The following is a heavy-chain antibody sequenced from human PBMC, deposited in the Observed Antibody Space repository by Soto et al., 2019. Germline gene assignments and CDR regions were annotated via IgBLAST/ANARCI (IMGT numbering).Heavy chain of an antibody. D-gene: IGHD2-15*01. Sequence: QITLRESGPTLVKPTQTLTLTCTFSGFSLSTSGVGVGWIRQPPGKALEWLALIYWDDDKRYSPSLKSRLTITNDTSKNQVVLTMINMDPVDTATYYCAHRPSYCSGGSCYSGFDYWGQGTLVTVSS. V-gene: IGHV2-5*02. CDR3: AHRPSYCSGGSCYSGFDY. J-gene: IGHJ4*02. CDR1: GFSLSTSGVG. CDR2: IYWDDDK.